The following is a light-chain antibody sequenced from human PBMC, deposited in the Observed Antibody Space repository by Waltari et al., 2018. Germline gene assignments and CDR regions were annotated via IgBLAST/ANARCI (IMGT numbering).Light chain of an antibody. V-gene: IGKV1-NL1*01. CDR1: QGISNS. Sequence: DIQMTRSPSTLSASVGNRITITCRASQGISNSLAWYQQKPGKAPKLLLYAASRLESGVPSRFSGSGSGTDYTLTISSLQPEDFATYYCQQYYSTPLTFGGGTKVEIK. CDR2: AAS. J-gene: IGKJ4*01. CDR3: QQYYSTPLT.